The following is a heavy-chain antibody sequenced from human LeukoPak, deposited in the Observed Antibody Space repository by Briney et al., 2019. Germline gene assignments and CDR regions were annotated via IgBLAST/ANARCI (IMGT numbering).Heavy chain of an antibody. CDR2: ISSSSSYI. D-gene: IGHD6-13*01. J-gene: IGHJ3*02. CDR1: GFTFSSYA. CDR3: ARVQVLRAAAGTPFAFDI. Sequence: GGSLRLSCAASGFTFSSYAMNWVRQVPGKGLEWASSISSSSSYIYYADSVKGRFTISRDNAKNSLYLQMNSLRAEDTAVYYCARVQVLRAAAGTPFAFDIWGQGTMVTVSS. V-gene: IGHV3-21*01.